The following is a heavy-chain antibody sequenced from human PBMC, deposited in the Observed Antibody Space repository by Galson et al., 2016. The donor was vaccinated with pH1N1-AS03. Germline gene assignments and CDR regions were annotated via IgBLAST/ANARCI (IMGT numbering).Heavy chain of an antibody. CDR3: ARVWGAAAGYFDD. CDR2: IDSDDDK. CDR1: GFSLTSPGVC. D-gene: IGHD6-13*01. J-gene: IGHJ4*02. Sequence: PALVKPTQTLTLTCSFSGFSLTSPGVCVTWVRQPPGKALEWLATIDSDDDKYYTTSLKTRLTISKDTSKNQVVLTMTNMAPVDTATYVCARVWGAAAGYFDDWGPGNLVVVSA. V-gene: IGHV2-70*20.